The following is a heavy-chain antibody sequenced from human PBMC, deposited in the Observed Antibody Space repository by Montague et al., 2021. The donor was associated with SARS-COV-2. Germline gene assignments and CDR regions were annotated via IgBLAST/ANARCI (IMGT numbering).Heavy chain of an antibody. CDR3: AKDPHYDFWSGYYLDY. CDR2: ISGSGGST. CDR1: GFTFSNYA. J-gene: IGHJ4*02. V-gene: IGHV3-23*01. Sequence: SLRLSFSASGFTFSNYAMSWVRQAPGKGLEWVSAISGSGGSTYYADSVKGRFTISRDNSTNTLYLQMNSLRAEDTAVYYCAKDPHYDFWSGYYLDYWGQGTLGTVAS. D-gene: IGHD3-3*01.